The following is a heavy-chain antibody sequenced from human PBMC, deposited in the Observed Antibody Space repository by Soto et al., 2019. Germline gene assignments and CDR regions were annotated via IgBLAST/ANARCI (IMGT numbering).Heavy chain of an antibody. D-gene: IGHD2-15*01. Sequence: EVLLVESGGGLVQPGGSLRLSCAASGFTVSHNYMSWVRQAPGKGLEWVSVIYSGGTTYYSDSVKGRFTISRDNSKNTLYLQMNSLRAEDTAVYYCAREAREYCSGGSCYSRDYWVQGTLVTVSS. V-gene: IGHV3-66*01. CDR3: AREAREYCSGGSCYSRDY. J-gene: IGHJ4*02. CDR1: GFTVSHNY. CDR2: IYSGGTT.